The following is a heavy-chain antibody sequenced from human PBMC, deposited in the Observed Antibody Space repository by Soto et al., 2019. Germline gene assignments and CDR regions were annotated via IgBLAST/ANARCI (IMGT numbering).Heavy chain of an antibody. V-gene: IGHV1-18*01. CDR1: GYTFTSYG. Sequence: QVQLVQSGAEVKKPGASVKVSCKASGYTFTSYGISWVRQAPGQGLEWMGWISAYNGNTNYAQKLQGRVTMTTDTSTSTAYMELRSLRSDDTAVYYCERAFGRYRAAGPTKIDYWGQGTLVTVSS. CDR2: ISAYNGNT. J-gene: IGHJ4*02. D-gene: IGHD6-13*01. CDR3: ERAFGRYRAAGPTKIDY.